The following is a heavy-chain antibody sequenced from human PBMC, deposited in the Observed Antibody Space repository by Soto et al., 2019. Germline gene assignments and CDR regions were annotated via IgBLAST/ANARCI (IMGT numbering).Heavy chain of an antibody. V-gene: IGHV4-39*01. CDR2: IYYSGST. CDR1: GGSISSSADY. J-gene: IGHJ5*02. Sequence: SETQCLTCSVSGGSISSSADYWGWIRQPPGKGLEWIGNIYYSGSTYYNPSLNSRVTISVDTSENQFSLKLSSVTAADTAVYYCTNSNWFDPWGQGTLVTVSS. D-gene: IGHD3-10*01. CDR3: TNSNWFDP.